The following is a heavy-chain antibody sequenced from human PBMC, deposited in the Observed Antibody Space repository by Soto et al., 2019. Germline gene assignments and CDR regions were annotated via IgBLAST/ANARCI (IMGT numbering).Heavy chain of an antibody. Sequence: QVQLVQSGAEVKKPGASVKVSCKASGYTFTSYGISWVRQAPGQGLEWMGWISAYNGNTNYAQKLHGRVTRSTGTSTSTAYMALRRRLSADTAVYYCATVFMGSRSYPKAYFYYLVDVWGKGNTVTASS. V-gene: IGHV1-18*01. D-gene: IGHD3-10*01. CDR2: ISAYNGNT. J-gene: IGHJ6*03. CDR3: ATVFMGSRSYPKAYFYYLVDV. CDR1: GYTFTSYG.